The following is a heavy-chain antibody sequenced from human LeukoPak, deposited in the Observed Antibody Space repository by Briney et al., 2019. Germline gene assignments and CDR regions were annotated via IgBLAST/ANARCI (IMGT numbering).Heavy chain of an antibody. J-gene: IGHJ4*02. Sequence: SETLSLTCTVSGGSISSYYWSWIRQPPGKGLEWIGYIYYSGSTNYNPSLKSRVTISVDTSKNQFSLKLSSVTAADAAVYYCARDGRSEGLPAAIVYWGQGTLVTVSS. V-gene: IGHV4-59*12. CDR3: ARDGRSEGLPAAIVY. CDR1: GGSISSYY. CDR2: IYYSGST. D-gene: IGHD2-2*01.